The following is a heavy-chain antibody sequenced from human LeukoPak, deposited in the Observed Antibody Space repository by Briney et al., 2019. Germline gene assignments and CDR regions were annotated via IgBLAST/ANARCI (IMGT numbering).Heavy chain of an antibody. V-gene: IGHV3-11*01. CDR3: EREGGDWGEGYFDY. Sequence: GGSLRLSCAASGFTFSDSYMSWIRQVPGKGLEWISYISDSADTIYYADSGKGRFTISRDNAKNSLYLQMNSLRAEDTAEYDFEREGGDWGEGYFDYWGQGTLVTVSS. CDR1: GFTFSDSY. CDR2: ISDSADTI. J-gene: IGHJ4*02. D-gene: IGHD3-16*01.